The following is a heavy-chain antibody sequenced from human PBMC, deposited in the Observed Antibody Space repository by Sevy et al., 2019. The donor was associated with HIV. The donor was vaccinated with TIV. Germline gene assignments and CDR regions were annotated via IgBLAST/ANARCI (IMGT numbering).Heavy chain of an antibody. J-gene: IGHJ6*02. CDR3: AGDLPSAVINPFYYYGLDV. V-gene: IGHV3-21*01. D-gene: IGHD3-10*01. CDR1: GFIFSGYT. Sequence: GGSLRLSCAASGFIFSGYTMNWVRQAPGKGLEWVSSISSGGGFIYYADSLQGRFIISRDNTKKTLYLQMNSLRPEDTAVYYCAGDLPSAVINPFYYYGLDVWGQGTTVTVSS. CDR2: ISSGGGFI.